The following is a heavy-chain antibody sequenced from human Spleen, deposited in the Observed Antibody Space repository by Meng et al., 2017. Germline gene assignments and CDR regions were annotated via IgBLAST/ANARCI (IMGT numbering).Heavy chain of an antibody. CDR2: INHSGST. CDR1: GGAFSGYY. V-gene: IGHV4-34*02. CDR3: ARRSAYYGSGSESWFDP. J-gene: IGHJ5*02. D-gene: IGHD3-10*01. Sequence: QVQLQEWGAGLLKPSETLSLPFAVYGGAFSGYYWSWIRQPPGKGLELIGEINHSGSTNYNPSLKSRVTISVDTSKNQFSLKLSSVTAADTAVYYCARRSAYYGSGSESWFDPWGQGTLVTVSS.